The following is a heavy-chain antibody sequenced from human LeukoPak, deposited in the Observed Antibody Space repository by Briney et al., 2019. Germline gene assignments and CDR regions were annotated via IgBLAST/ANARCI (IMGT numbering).Heavy chain of an antibody. D-gene: IGHD6-19*01. Sequence: PGGSLRLSCAASGFTFSTYCMSWVRQAPGKGLEWVANINQDGSEKYYVDSVTGRFTISRDNAQNSLHLQMSSLRAEDTAVYYCAKDLYSSGWSPVYYYGMDVWGQGTTVTVSS. J-gene: IGHJ6*02. CDR3: AKDLYSSGWSPVYYYGMDV. CDR1: GFTFSTYC. V-gene: IGHV3-7*01. CDR2: INQDGSEK.